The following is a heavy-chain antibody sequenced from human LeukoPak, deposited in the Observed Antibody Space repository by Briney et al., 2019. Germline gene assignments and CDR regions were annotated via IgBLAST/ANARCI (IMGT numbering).Heavy chain of an antibody. CDR3: ASRIATAGSVDY. CDR1: GFSFSSYA. D-gene: IGHD6-13*01. Sequence: GGSLRLSCAASGFSFSSYAMSWVRQAPGKGLEWVSAISGSGGNTYYADSVKGRFTISRDNSKNTLHLQMNTLRAEDTAVYYCASRIATAGSVDYWGQGTLVTVSS. V-gene: IGHV3-23*01. J-gene: IGHJ4*02. CDR2: ISGSGGNT.